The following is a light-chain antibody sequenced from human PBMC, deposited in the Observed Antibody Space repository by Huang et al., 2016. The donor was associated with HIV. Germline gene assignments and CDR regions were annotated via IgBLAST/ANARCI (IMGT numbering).Light chain of an antibody. J-gene: IGKJ2*01. CDR3: QHYKT. Sequence: EIVMTQSPATLSVSPGERVILSCRTSQSVSTNLAWYQQKRGQPPRLLIYGASTRATDTPISFSGSGSGTEFTLTISSLQPEDFAVYSCQHYKTFGRGTKLEIK. CDR1: QSVSTN. CDR2: GAS. V-gene: IGKV3-15*01.